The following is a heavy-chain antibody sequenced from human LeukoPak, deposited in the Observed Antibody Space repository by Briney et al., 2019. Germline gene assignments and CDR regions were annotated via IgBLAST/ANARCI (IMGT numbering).Heavy chain of an antibody. CDR1: GGSISSYY. J-gene: IGHJ4*02. V-gene: IGHV4-59*12. CDR2: IYYSGST. CDR3: ASKSGKRGYSYGYYFDS. Sequence: PSETLSLTCTVSGGSISSYYWSWIRQPPGKGLEWIGYIYYSGSTNYNPSLKSRVTISVDTSKNQFSLKLSSVTAADTAVYYCASKSGKRGYSYGYYFDSWGQGTLVTVSS. D-gene: IGHD5-18*01.